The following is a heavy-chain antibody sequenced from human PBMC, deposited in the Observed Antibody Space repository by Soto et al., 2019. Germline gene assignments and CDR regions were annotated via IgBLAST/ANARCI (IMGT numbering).Heavy chain of an antibody. J-gene: IGHJ6*02. D-gene: IGHD6-19*01. V-gene: IGHV5-51*01. Sequence: GESLKISCKASGYSFSSYWIGWVRQVPGKGLEWMGIIYPGESDTKYSPSVQGQVTISADRSISTAYLQWTSLKASDTSMYYCARSKRGAYSSGWYSLSGYYNYGIDVWGQGTKVTVSS. CDR2: IYPGESDT. CDR1: GYSFSSYW. CDR3: ARSKRGAYSSGWYSLSGYYNYGIDV.